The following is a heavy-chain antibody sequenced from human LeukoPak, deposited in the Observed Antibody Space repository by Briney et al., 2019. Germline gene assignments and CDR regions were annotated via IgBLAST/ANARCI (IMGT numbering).Heavy chain of an antibody. CDR1: GYTFTGYY. V-gene: IGHV1-2*02. CDR2: INPNSGGT. J-gene: IGHJ4*02. Sequence: ASVKVSCKASGYTFTGYYMHWVRQAPGQGLEWMGWINPNSGGTNYAQKFQGRVTMTRDTSISTAYMELSRLRSDDTAVYYCARDSYCSSTSCLKVNFDYWGQGTLVTVSS. CDR3: ARDSYCSSTSCLKVNFDY. D-gene: IGHD2-2*01.